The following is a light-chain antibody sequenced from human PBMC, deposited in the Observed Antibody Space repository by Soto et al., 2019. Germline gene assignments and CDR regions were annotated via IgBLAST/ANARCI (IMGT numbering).Light chain of an antibody. CDR3: QQYDNWPLT. CDR1: QSVSSN. CDR2: GAS. V-gene: IGKV3-15*01. Sequence: IVVTQSPATLPVSPGGRATRSCRASQSVSSNLAWHQQKPGQAARFLIYGASTRATGIPARFSGSGSGTEFTLTISSLQSEDFAVYYCQQYDNWPLTFGGGTKVDIK. J-gene: IGKJ4*01.